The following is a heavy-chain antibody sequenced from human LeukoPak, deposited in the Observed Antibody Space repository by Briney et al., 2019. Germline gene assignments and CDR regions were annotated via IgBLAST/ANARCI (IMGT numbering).Heavy chain of an antibody. CDR1: GYTFTSYG. CDR2: ISAYNGNT. D-gene: IGHD3-10*01. Sequence: ASVKVSCKASGYTFTSYGISWVRQAPGQGLEWMGWISAYNGNTNYAQKLQGRATMTTDTSTSTAYMELRSLRSDDTAVYYCARLGFGELLTHIDYWGQGTLVTVSS. CDR3: ARLGFGELLTHIDY. J-gene: IGHJ4*02. V-gene: IGHV1-18*01.